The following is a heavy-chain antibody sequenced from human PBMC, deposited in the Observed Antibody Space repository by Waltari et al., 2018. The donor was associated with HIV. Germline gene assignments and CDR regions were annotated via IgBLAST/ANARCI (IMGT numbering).Heavy chain of an antibody. CDR3: ARDLGGYWYFDL. V-gene: IGHV3-23*01. CDR1: GFTFSSYA. D-gene: IGHD3-16*01. Sequence: EVQLLESGGGLVQPGGSLRLSCAASGFTFSSYAMRWVRQGPGKGREWVAGISAGGVSTNDADSEKGRFTISRDNSKSTVYLQMNSLRGEDTAVYYCARDLGGYWYFDLWGRGTLVTVSS. CDR2: ISAGGVST. J-gene: IGHJ2*01.